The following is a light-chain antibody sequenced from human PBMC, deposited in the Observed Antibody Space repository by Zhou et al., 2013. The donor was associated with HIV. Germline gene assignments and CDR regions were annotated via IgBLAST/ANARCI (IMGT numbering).Light chain of an antibody. Sequence: EIVLTQSPATLSVSPGERATLSCRASQSVSSNLAWYQQKPGQAPRLLIYGASTRATGIPARISGSGSGTDFTLTISSLEPEDFAVYYCQQRYNWPLTFGGGTKVEIK. V-gene: IGKV3-11*01. CDR1: QSVSSN. CDR2: GAS. J-gene: IGKJ4*01. CDR3: QQRYNWPLT.